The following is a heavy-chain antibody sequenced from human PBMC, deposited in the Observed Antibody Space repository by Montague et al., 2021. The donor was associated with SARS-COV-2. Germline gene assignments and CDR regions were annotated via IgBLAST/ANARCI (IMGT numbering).Heavy chain of an antibody. Sequence: SLRLSLSASGFTFSSYAMHWVRQAPGKGLEWVAVISYDGSNKYYADSVKGRFTISRDNSKNTLYLQMNSLRAEDTAVYYCARDPDSGSYSSDAFDIWGQGIMVTVSS. J-gene: IGHJ3*02. CDR2: ISYDGSNK. CDR1: GFTFSSYA. CDR3: ARDPDSGSYSSDAFDI. V-gene: IGHV3-30-3*01. D-gene: IGHD1-26*01.